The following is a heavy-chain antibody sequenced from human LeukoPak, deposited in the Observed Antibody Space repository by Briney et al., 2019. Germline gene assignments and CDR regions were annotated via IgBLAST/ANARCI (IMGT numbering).Heavy chain of an antibody. CDR3: AKDRASGTYFDY. V-gene: IGHV3-23*01. CDR2: ISGSGGST. CDR1: GFTFSSYD. Sequence: QTGGSLRLSCAASGFTFSSYDMSWVRQGPGKGLEWVSAISGSGGSTYLADSLKGQFTISRDNSKNTVYLQMNSLRAEDTAVYYCAKDRASGTYFDYWGQGALVTVSS. J-gene: IGHJ4*02. D-gene: IGHD1-26*01.